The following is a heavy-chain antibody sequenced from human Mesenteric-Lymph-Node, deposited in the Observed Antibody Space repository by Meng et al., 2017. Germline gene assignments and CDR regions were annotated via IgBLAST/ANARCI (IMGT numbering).Heavy chain of an antibody. CDR3: ASNPTGTRGNWFDP. J-gene: IGHJ5*02. CDR2: IYYSGST. V-gene: IGHV4-30-4*01. Sequence: HVQLPETGPGIVMPSQPLSLSCTVSGGSISSGDYYLSWIRQPPGKGLEWIGYIYYSGSTYYNPSLKSRVTISVDTSKNQFSLKLSSVTAADTAVYYCASNPTGTRGNWFDPWGQGTLVTVSS. CDR1: GGSISSGDYY. D-gene: IGHD1-7*01.